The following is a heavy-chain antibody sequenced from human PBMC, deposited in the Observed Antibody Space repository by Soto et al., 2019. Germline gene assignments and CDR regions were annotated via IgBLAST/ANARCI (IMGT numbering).Heavy chain of an antibody. CDR3: ARGGRCSGGSCYREYYFDY. V-gene: IGHV1-46*01. D-gene: IGHD2-15*01. CDR1: GYTFTSYY. Sequence: ASVKVSCKASGYTFTSYYMHWVRQAPGQGLEWMGIINPSGGSTSYAQKFQGRVTMTRDTSTSTVYMELSSLRSEDTAVYYCARGGRCSGGSCYREYYFDYWGQGTLVTVSS. CDR2: INPSGGST. J-gene: IGHJ4*02.